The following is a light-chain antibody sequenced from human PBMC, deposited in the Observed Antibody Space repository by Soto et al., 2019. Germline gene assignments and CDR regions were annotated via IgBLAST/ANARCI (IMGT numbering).Light chain of an antibody. CDR2: ANS. CDR1: SYNIGAGYD. Sequence: QSVLTQPPSVYGAPGQRVTISCTGSSYNIGAGYDVHWYQQLPGRAPKLLIYANSNRPSGVPDRFSGSRSGTSASLAITGLQAEYEADYSCQSYDNSLSGFYVFGTGTKLTVL. CDR3: QSYDNSLSGFYV. J-gene: IGLJ1*01. V-gene: IGLV1-40*01.